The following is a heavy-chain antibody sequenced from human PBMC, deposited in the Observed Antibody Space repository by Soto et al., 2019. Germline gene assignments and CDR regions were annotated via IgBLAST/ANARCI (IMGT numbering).Heavy chain of an antibody. D-gene: IGHD6-19*01. V-gene: IGHV1-69*13. J-gene: IGHJ5*02. CDR3: VRGGSDNSGWYIWFDP. CDR2: IVPKFGTT. Sequence: SVKVSCKTSGGTFSTHVIGWVRQAPGQGLEWMGGIVPKFGTTNYAHKFKGRVKITADESTSTAYMEVSSLTSEDTAVYYCVRGGSDNSGWYIWFDPWGQGTLVTVS. CDR1: GGTFSTHV.